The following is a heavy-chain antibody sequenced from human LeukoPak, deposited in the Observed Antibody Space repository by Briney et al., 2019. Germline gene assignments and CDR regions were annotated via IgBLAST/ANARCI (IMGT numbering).Heavy chain of an antibody. CDR3: AKDDRTYYGDYTFDY. CDR1: GFTFSSYG. Sequence: GGSLRLSCAASGFTFSSYGMHWVRQAPGKGLEWVAVISYDGSNKYYADSVKGRFTISRDNSKNTLYLQMNSLRAEGTAVYYCAKDDRTYYGDYTFDYWGQGTLVTVSS. V-gene: IGHV3-30*18. D-gene: IGHD4-17*01. CDR2: ISYDGSNK. J-gene: IGHJ4*02.